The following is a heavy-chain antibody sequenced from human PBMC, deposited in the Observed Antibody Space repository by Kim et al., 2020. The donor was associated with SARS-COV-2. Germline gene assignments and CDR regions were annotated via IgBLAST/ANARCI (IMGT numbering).Heavy chain of an antibody. V-gene: IGHV3-49*02. Sequence: VKGRFTISRDDSKSIAYLQMNSLKTEDTAVYYCTRVRSSIPRGRNWYFDLWGRGTLVTVSS. D-gene: IGHD6-6*01. CDR3: TRVRSSIPRGRNWYFDL. J-gene: IGHJ2*01.